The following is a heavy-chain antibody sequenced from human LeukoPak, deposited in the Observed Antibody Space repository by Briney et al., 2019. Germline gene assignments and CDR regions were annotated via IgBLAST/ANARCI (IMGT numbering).Heavy chain of an antibody. Sequence: AGGSLRLSCAASGFTFSSYSMSWVRQAPGKGLEWVSYISRSTRYIYYAASEKSRFTLSRDNAKTSLYLQMTCMRAENTAVYYCARDLSGYFDYWGQGTLVTAPS. D-gene: IGHD3-22*01. V-gene: IGHV3-21*05. CDR2: ISRSTRYI. CDR1: GFTFSSYS. CDR3: ARDLSGYFDY. J-gene: IGHJ4*02.